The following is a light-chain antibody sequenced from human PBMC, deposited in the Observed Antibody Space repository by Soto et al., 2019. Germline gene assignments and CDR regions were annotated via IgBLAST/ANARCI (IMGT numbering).Light chain of an antibody. Sequence: QSVLTQPASVSGSPGQSITISCTGTSSEVGGYNYVSWYQQHPGKAPKLMIYDVSNRPSGVSNRFSGSKSGNTASLTISGLQAEDEADYYCNSYTSSSTLYVFGTGTKVTVL. CDR3: NSYTSSSTLYV. V-gene: IGLV2-14*03. CDR1: SSEVGGYNY. CDR2: DVS. J-gene: IGLJ1*01.